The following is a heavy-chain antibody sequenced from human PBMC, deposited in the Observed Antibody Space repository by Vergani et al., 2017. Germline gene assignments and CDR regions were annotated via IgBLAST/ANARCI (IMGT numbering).Heavy chain of an antibody. CDR3: AKYTSSVAARPDALDI. Sequence: EVQLLESGGGLVQPGGSLRLSCAASGFTFSSYAMSWVRQAPGKGLEWVSAISGSGGSTYYADSVKGRFTISRANAKNTLYLQMNSLRAEDTAVYYCAKYTSSVAARPDALDIWGQGTMVTVSS. CDR2: ISGSGGST. D-gene: IGHD6-6*01. V-gene: IGHV3-23*01. CDR1: GFTFSSYA. J-gene: IGHJ3*02.